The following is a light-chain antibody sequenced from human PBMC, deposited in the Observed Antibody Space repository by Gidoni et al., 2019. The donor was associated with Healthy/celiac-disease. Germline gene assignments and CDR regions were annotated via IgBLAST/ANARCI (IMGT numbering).Light chain of an antibody. Sequence: QSVLTQPPSVSGAPGQRVTISCTGSSSNSGAGYDVHWYQQLPGTAPKLLIYGHSNRPSGVPDRFSGSKSGTSASLAITGLQAEDEADYYCQPYDSSLSEEVFGAGTKLTVL. CDR3: QPYDSSLSEEV. J-gene: IGLJ2*01. V-gene: IGLV1-40*01. CDR2: GHS. CDR1: SSNSGAGYD.